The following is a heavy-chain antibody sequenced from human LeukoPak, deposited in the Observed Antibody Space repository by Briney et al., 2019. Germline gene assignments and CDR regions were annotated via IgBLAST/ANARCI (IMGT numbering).Heavy chain of an antibody. V-gene: IGHV4-59*08. CDR2: IHDSGST. CDR1: GGSISNYY. D-gene: IGHD5-24*01. J-gene: IGHJ4*02. Sequence: PSETLSLTCTVSGGSISNYYWSWIRQSPEKGLEWIGYIHDSGSTNYNPPLKSRVTISVDTSKNQFSLKLSSVTAADTAVYYCARLDAAAGRYLQFFCWGQGTLVTVSS. CDR3: ARLDAAAGRYLQFFC.